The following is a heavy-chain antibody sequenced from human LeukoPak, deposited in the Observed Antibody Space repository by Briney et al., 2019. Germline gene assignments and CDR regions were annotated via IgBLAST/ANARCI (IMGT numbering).Heavy chain of an antibody. D-gene: IGHD6-13*01. CDR2: IYYSGRS. J-gene: IGHJ4*02. CDR3: ARHESAATN. Sequence: SETLSLTCTVSGGSISSSSYYWGWLRPPPGKGLEWIGSIYYSGRSYYDPALKSLVTISVDTSKNQFSLKLSSVTAADTAVYYCARHESAATNWGQGTMVTVSS. CDR1: GGSISSSSYY. V-gene: IGHV4-39*01.